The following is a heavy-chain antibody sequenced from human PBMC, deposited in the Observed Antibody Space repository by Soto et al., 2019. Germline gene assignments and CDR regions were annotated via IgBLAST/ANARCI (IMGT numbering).Heavy chain of an antibody. V-gene: IGHV3-30-3*01. CDR2: ISYDGSNK. CDR3: AGDRIYSSSWYDY. CDR1: GFTFSSYA. Sequence: QVQLVESGGGVVQPGRSLRLSCAASGFTFSSYAMHWVRQAPGKGLEWVAVISYDGSNKYYADSVKGRFTTSRDNSKNTLYMQMNSLRAEDTAVYYWAGDRIYSSSWYDYWGQGTLVTVSS. D-gene: IGHD6-13*01. J-gene: IGHJ4*02.